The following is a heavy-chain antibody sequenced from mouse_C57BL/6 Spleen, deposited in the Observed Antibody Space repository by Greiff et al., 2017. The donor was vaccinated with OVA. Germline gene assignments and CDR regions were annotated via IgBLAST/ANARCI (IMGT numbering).Heavy chain of an antibody. J-gene: IGHJ2*01. D-gene: IGHD4-1*01. CDR2: IYPGDGDT. Sequence: QVQLQQSGPELVKPGASVKISCKASGYAFSSSWMNWVKQRPGKGLEWIGRIYPGDGDTNYNGKFKGKATLTADKSSSTAYMQLSSLTSEDSAVYFCATNWDFDYWGQGTTLTVYS. V-gene: IGHV1-82*01. CDR1: GYAFSSSW. CDR3: ATNWDFDY.